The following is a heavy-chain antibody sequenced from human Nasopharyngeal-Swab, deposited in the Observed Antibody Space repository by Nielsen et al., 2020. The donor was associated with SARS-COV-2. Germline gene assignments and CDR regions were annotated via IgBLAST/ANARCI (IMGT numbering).Heavy chain of an antibody. CDR2: IRSKGNSYAT. Sequence: GESLKISCAASGFIFSDSAIHWVRQAPGKGLEWVGRIRSKGNSYATEYAASVEGRFTISRDDSKNTAYLQMNSLITEDTAVYYCTRCGGSCYTGKDYWGQGTLVTVSS. CDR1: GFIFSDSA. CDR3: TRCGGSCYTGKDY. D-gene: IGHD2-15*01. J-gene: IGHJ4*02. V-gene: IGHV3-73*01.